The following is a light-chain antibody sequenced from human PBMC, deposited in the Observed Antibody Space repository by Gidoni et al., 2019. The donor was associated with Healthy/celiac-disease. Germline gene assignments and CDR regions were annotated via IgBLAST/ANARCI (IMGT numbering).Light chain of an antibody. V-gene: IGLV3-25*03. J-gene: IGLJ2*01. CDR1: ALPKQY. Sequence: SYELTQPPSLSVSPGQTARITCSGDALPKQYAYWYQQKPGQAPVLVIYKDSERPSGIPARFSGSSSGTTVTLTISGVQAEDEADYYCQSADSSGTSYVVFGGGTKLTVL. CDR3: QSADSSGTSYVV. CDR2: KDS.